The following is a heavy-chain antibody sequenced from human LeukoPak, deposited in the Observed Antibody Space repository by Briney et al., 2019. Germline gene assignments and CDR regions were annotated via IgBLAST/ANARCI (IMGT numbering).Heavy chain of an antibody. D-gene: IGHD2-15*01. Sequence: ASVKVSCKASGYTFTSYDINWVRQATGQGLEWMGWINTNTGNPTYAQGFTGRFVFSLDTSVSMAYLQISSLKAEDTAVYYCVRNGAIVYYYYMDVWGKGTTVTVSS. CDR1: GYTFTSYD. J-gene: IGHJ6*03. V-gene: IGHV7-4-1*04. CDR2: INTNTGNP. CDR3: VRNGAIVYYYYMDV.